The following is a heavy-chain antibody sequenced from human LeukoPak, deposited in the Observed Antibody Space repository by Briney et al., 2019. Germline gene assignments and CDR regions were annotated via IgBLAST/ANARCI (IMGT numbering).Heavy chain of an antibody. CDR1: GYTFTSYG. V-gene: IGHV1-18*01. D-gene: IGHD3-16*02. CDR3: ARDPSYYVWGSYRYSPLDY. J-gene: IGHJ4*02. Sequence: ASVKVSCKASGYTFTSYGISWVRQAPGQGLEWMGWISAYNGNTNYAQKFQGRVTMTRDTSISTAYMELSRLRSDDTAVYYCARDPSYYVWGSYRYSPLDYWGQGTLVTVSS. CDR2: ISAYNGNT.